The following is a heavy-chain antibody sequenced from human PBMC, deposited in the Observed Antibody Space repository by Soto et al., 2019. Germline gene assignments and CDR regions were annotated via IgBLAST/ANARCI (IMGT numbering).Heavy chain of an antibody. Sequence: SETLSLTCTVSGDSIRTYFWSWIRQPPGKGLEWIGYVFNSGSTNSNPSLTSRVTILLDTSRNQISLRLSSVTAADTAVYYCARARSGYNIDALDIWGQGTMVTVSS. CDR1: GDSIRTYF. V-gene: IGHV4-59*01. D-gene: IGHD5-12*01. CDR3: ARARSGYNIDALDI. CDR2: VFNSGST. J-gene: IGHJ3*02.